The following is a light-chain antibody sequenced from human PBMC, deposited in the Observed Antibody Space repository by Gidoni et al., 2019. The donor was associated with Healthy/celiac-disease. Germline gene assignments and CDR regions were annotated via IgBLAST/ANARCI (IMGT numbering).Light chain of an antibody. CDR3: RSYTSSSTLV. J-gene: IGLJ2*01. V-gene: IGLV2-14*01. CDR2: DVS. CDR1: SSDVGGYND. Sequence: QSALTKPASFSVSPGQSITISCTGTSSDVGGYNDFSWYQQHPGKAPKLMSYDVSNRPSGVSNRCSGAKSGNTASLTISGLQAEDEADYYCRSYTSSSTLVFGGGTKLTVL.